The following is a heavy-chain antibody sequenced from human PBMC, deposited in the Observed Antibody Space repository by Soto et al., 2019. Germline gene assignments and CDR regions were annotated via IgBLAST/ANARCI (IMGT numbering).Heavy chain of an antibody. CDR1: GYTFTSYG. V-gene: IGHV1-18*01. D-gene: IGHD1-26*01. CDR3: ARDRGEWELPKHYYYYGMDV. J-gene: IGHJ6*02. CDR2: ISAYNGNT. Sequence: ASVKVSCKASGYTFTSYGISWVRQAPGQGLEWMGWISAYNGNTNYAQKLQGRVTMTKDTSTSTAYMELRSLRSDDTAVYYCARDRGEWELPKHYYYYGMDVWGQGTTVTVSS.